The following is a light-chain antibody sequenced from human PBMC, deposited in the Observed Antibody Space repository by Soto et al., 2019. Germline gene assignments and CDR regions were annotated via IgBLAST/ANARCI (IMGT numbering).Light chain of an antibody. CDR1: SSNIGNNY. CDR2: DNN. CDR3: GTWDSSLSAVV. Sequence: QSVLTQPPSVSAAPGQKVTISCSGSSSNIGNNYVSWYQQLPKTAPKLLIHDNNKRPSGIPDRFSGSKSVTSATLGITGLQTGDEADYYCGTWDSSLSAVVFGGGTKLTVL. V-gene: IGLV1-51*01. J-gene: IGLJ3*02.